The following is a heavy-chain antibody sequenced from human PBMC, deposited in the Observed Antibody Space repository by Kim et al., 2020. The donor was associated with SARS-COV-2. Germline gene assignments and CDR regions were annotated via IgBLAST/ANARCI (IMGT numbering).Heavy chain of an antibody. V-gene: IGHV7-4-1*02. D-gene: IGHD3-10*01. J-gene: IGHJ6*02. CDR2: INTNTGNP. CDR3: ARGTPMVRGVITPPYYYGMDV. CDR1: GYTFTSYT. Sequence: ASVKVSCKASGYTFTSYTMNWVRQAPGQGLEWMGWINTNTGNPTYAQGFTGRFVFSLDTFVSTAYLQISSLKAEDTAVYYCARGTPMVRGVITPPYYYGMDVWGQGTTVTVSS.